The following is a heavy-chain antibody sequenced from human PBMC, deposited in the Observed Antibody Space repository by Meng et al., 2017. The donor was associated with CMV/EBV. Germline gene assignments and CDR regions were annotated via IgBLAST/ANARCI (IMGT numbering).Heavy chain of an antibody. CDR2: ISYDGSNK. Sequence: GGSLRLSCAASGFTFSSYAMHWVRQAPGKGLEWVAVISYDGSNKYYADSVKGRFTISRDNSKNTLYLQMNSLRAEDTAGYYCARDRVTAAAGVGWFDPWGQGTLVTVSS. D-gene: IGHD6-13*01. J-gene: IGHJ5*02. CDR1: GFTFSSYA. CDR3: ARDRVTAAAGVGWFDP. V-gene: IGHV3-30*04.